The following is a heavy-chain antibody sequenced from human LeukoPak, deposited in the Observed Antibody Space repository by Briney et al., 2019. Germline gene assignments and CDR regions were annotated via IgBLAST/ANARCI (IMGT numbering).Heavy chain of an antibody. Sequence: GGSLRLSCAASGFTFSSYAMSWVRQAPGKGLGWVSAISGSGGSTYYADSVKGRFTISRDNSKNTLYLQMNSLRAEDTAVYYCASSLWFGSYFDYWGQGTLVTVSS. V-gene: IGHV3-23*01. D-gene: IGHD3-10*01. CDR2: ISGSGGST. J-gene: IGHJ4*02. CDR1: GFTFSSYA. CDR3: ASSLWFGSYFDY.